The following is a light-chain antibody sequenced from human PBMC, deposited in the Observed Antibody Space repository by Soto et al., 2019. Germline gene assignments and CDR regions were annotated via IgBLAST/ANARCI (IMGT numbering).Light chain of an antibody. Sequence: QSVLTQPPSVSGAPGQRVTISCTGSSSNIGAGYDVHWYQQLPGTAPKLLIYGNSNRPSGVPDRFSGSKSGTSASLAITGLQAEDEADYCCQSYDSSLSGSYVVFGGGTKVTVL. CDR2: GNS. CDR3: QSYDSSLSGSYVV. J-gene: IGLJ2*01. CDR1: SSNIGAGYD. V-gene: IGLV1-40*01.